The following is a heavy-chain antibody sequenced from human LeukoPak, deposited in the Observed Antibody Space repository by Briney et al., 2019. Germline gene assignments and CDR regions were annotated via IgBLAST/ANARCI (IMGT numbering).Heavy chain of an antibody. CDR1: GFTFSSYS. V-gene: IGHV3-21*01. CDR3: ARDSAGADPLDY. Sequence: GGSLRLSCVASGFTFSSYSMNWVRQAPGKGLEWVSSISSSSSYIYYADSVKGRFTISRDNAKNSLYLQMNSLRAEDTAVYYCARDSAGADPLDYWGQGTLVTVSS. CDR2: ISSSSSYI. D-gene: IGHD1-26*01. J-gene: IGHJ4*02.